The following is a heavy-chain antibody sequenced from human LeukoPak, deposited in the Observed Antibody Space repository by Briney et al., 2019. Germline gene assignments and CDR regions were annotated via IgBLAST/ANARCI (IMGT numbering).Heavy chain of an antibody. CDR3: VRDSPPRMAMPATMQNSFDI. D-gene: IGHD1/OR15-1a*01. Sequence: PGGSLRLSFAPSGFMYSEFDMNCARQAPGKGLEWVSFISSSSDSIYYADSVKGRFTISRDNAKNSVYLQMDSLRAEDTALYYCVRDSPPRMAMPATMQNSFDIWGQGTMVTVSS. CDR1: GFMYSEFD. CDR2: ISSSSDSI. J-gene: IGHJ3*02. V-gene: IGHV3-21*01.